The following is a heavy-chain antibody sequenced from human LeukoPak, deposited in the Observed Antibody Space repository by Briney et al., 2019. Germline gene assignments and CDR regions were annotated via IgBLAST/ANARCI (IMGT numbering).Heavy chain of an antibody. CDR2: IYSGGST. Sequence: GGSLRLSCAASGFTVSSNYMSWVRQAPGKGLERVSVIYSGGSTYYADSVKGRFTISRDNSKNTLYLQMNSLRAEDTAVYYCARGPWGVGAYFDYWGQGTLVTVSS. CDR1: GFTVSSNY. CDR3: ARGPWGVGAYFDY. J-gene: IGHJ4*02. V-gene: IGHV3-53*01. D-gene: IGHD1-26*01.